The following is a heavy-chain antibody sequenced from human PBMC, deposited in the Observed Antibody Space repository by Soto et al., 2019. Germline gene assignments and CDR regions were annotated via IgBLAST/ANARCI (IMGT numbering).Heavy chain of an antibody. V-gene: IGHV1-46*01. CDR1: GYTFTSYY. CDR2: INPSGGST. J-gene: IGHJ6*02. Sequence: QVQLVQSGAEVKKPGASVKVSCKASGYTFTSYYMHWVRQAPGQGLEWMGIINPSGGSTSYAQKYQGRVTMTRDTSTSTAYMELSSLRSEDTAVYYCARGRHVIAAFDYYYGMDVWGQGTTVTVSS. D-gene: IGHD6-6*01. CDR3: ARGRHVIAAFDYYYGMDV.